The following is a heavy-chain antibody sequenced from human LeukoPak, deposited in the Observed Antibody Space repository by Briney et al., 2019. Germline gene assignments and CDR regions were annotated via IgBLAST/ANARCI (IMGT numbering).Heavy chain of an antibody. V-gene: IGHV4-61*02. CDR1: GGSINSGSYY. CDR3: ARYCTGASCYEGNYYFDH. J-gene: IGHJ4*02. CDR2: IYTSGST. D-gene: IGHD2-8*02. Sequence: PSETLSLTCTVSGGSINSGSYYWSWIRQPAGKGLEWIGRIYTSGSTNYNPSLRSRVTISGDTSENQFSLKLSSVTAADTAVYYCARYCTGASCYEGNYYFDHWGQGTLVTVSS.